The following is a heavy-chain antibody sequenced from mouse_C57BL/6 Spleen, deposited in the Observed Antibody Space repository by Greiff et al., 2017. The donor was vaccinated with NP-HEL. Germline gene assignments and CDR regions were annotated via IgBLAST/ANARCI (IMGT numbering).Heavy chain of an antibody. CDR1: GYTFTSYA. CDR3: ASSDLKDY. Sequence: QVQLQQSGAELARPGASVKMSCKASGYTFTSYAMHWVKQRPGQGLEWIGYINPSSGYTKYNQKFKDKATLTADKSSSTAYMQLSSLTSEDSAVYSCASSDLKDYWGQGTTLTVSS. CDR2: INPSSGYT. V-gene: IGHV1-4*01. J-gene: IGHJ2*01. D-gene: IGHD3-1*01.